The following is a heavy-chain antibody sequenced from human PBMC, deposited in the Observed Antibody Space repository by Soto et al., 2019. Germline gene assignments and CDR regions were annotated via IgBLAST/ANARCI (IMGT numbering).Heavy chain of an antibody. Sequence: QVQLVQSGAEVKKPGASVKVSCKASGYTFTSYGISWVRQAPGQGLEWMGWISAYNGNTNYAQKLKGRVTMTTDTSTSTAYMELRSLRSDDTAVYYCARDPPGYCSGGSCYLYYWGQGTLVTVSS. CDR3: ARDPPGYCSGGSCYLYY. V-gene: IGHV1-18*01. CDR2: ISAYNGNT. D-gene: IGHD2-15*01. CDR1: GYTFTSYG. J-gene: IGHJ4*02.